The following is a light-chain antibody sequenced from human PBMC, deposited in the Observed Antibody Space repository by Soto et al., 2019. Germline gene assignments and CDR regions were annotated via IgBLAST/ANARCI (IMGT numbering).Light chain of an antibody. V-gene: IGKV3-15*01. J-gene: IGKJ1*01. CDR2: GAS. CDR3: QQYNNWPRT. CDR1: QSVSSN. Sequence: EIVMTQSPATLSVSPGHRATLSCRASQSVSSNLAWYQQKPGQAPRPLIYGASTRATGIPARFSGSGSGTEFTLTISSLQSEDFAVYYCQQYNNWPRTFGQGTKVDIK.